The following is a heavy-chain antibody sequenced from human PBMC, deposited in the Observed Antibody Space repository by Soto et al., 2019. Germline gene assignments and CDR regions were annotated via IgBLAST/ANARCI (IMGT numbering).Heavy chain of an antibody. V-gene: IGHV4-4*07. D-gene: IGHD3-10*01. CDR2: IYTSGST. CDR3: SRDGGELLNSYYYYGMGF. Sequence: TLSLTCTVSGGSISSYYWSWIRQPAGKGLEWIGRIYTSGSTNYTHALKRGGTLSVDTSKDRISLNLTTGTAADTAAYYCSRDGGELLNSYYYYGMGFWGQGTTVTVSS. J-gene: IGHJ6*02. CDR1: GGSISSYY.